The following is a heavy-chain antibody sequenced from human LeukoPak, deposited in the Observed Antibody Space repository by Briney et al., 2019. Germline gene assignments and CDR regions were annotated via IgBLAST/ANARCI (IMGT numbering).Heavy chain of an antibody. CDR3: ALWDYYDTSGPTSVADAFDI. CDR2: ISGDNGNT. J-gene: IGHJ3*02. V-gene: IGHV1-18*01. D-gene: IGHD3-22*01. Sequence: ASVKVSCKASGYTYADFGISWVRQAPGQGLEWMGCISGDNGNTNYAQKFQGRVTMTTDTSSSTGYMELRSLRSDDTAMYYCALWDYYDTSGPTSVADAFDIWGQGTMVTVSS. CDR1: GYTYADFG.